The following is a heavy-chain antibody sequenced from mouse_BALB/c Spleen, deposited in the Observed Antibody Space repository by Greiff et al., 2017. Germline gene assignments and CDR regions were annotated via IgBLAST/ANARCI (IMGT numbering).Heavy chain of an antibody. V-gene: IGHV5-6-5*01. J-gene: IGHJ1*01. CDR2: ISSGGST. D-gene: IGHD2-1*01. Sequence: EVKLMESGGGLVKPGGSLKLSCAASGFTFSSYAVSWVRQTPEKRLEWVASISSGGSTYYPDSVKGRFTISRDNARNILYLQMSSLRSEDTAMYYCARVYYGNSGWYFDVWGAGTTVTVSS. CDR3: ARVYYGNSGWYFDV. CDR1: GFTFSSYA.